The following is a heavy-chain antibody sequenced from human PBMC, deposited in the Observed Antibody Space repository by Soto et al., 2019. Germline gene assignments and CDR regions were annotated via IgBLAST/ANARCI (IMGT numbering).Heavy chain of an antibody. Sequence: QLQLQESGPGLVKPSETLSLTCTVSGGSISSSSYYWGWIRQPPGKGLEWIGSIYYSGSTYYNPSLKSRVTISVDTSKNQFSLKLSSVTAADTAVYYCARGPDLVRGVIFWGEKENWFDPWGQGTLVTVSS. J-gene: IGHJ5*02. CDR2: IYYSGST. CDR1: GGSISSSSYY. CDR3: ARGPDLVRGVIFWGEKENWFDP. D-gene: IGHD3-10*01. V-gene: IGHV4-39*01.